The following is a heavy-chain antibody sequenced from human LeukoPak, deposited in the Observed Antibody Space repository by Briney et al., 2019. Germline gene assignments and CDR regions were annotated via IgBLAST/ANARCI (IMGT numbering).Heavy chain of an antibody. CDR1: GFSFNSYA. D-gene: IGHD4-17*01. CDR3: VKDRYGDLDY. J-gene: IGHJ4*02. Sequence: PGGSLRLSCAASGFSFNSYAMSWVRQAPGNGLEWVSAISDSGGTTYYADSVKGRFTISRDNSKNTVYLQMNSLRADDTAMYYCVKDRYGDLDYWGQGTLVPVSS. V-gene: IGHV3-23*01. CDR2: ISDSGGTT.